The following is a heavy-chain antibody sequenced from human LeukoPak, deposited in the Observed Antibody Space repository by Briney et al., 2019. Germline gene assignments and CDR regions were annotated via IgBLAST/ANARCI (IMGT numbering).Heavy chain of an antibody. CDR2: IIPIFGTA. D-gene: IGHD4-11*01. CDR3: ARDGSTVTTKHVDY. Sequence: SVKVPCKASGGTFSSYAISWVRQAPGQGLEWMGRIIPIFGTANYAQKFQGRVTITTDESTSTAYMELSSLRSEDTAVYYCARDGSTVTTKHVDYWGQGTLVTVSS. J-gene: IGHJ4*02. V-gene: IGHV1-69*05. CDR1: GGTFSSYA.